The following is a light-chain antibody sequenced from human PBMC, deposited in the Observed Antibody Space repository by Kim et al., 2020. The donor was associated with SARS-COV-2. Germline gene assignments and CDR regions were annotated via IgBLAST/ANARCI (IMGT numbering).Light chain of an antibody. CDR2: GKN. J-gene: IGLJ2*01. V-gene: IGLV3-19*01. Sequence: SSELTQDPAVSVALGQTVRITCQGDSLRRYYATWYQQKPGQAPILVISGKNNRPSGIPDRFSGSSSENTASLTITGTQAGDEADYYCNSRDSNDNVVFGG. CDR1: SLRRYY. CDR3: NSRDSNDNVV.